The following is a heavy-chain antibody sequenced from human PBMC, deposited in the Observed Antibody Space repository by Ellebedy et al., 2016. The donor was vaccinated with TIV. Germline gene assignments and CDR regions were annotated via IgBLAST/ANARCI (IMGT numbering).Heavy chain of an antibody. CDR1: GVTLRNYW. D-gene: IGHD6-25*01. V-gene: IGHV3-7*03. Sequence: GESLKISCAASGVTLRNYWLSWVRQAPGKGLEWVANINQAASEINYMDSVKGRFTISRDNAKNTVYLQMNSLRADDTAVYYCERLGPVAAGDYWGQGILVAVSS. CDR2: INQAASEI. J-gene: IGHJ4*02. CDR3: ERLGPVAAGDY.